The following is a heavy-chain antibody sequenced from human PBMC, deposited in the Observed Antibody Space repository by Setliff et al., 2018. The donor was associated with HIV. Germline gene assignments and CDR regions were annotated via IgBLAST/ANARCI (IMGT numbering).Heavy chain of an antibody. Sequence: ASVKVSCKASGYTFTSYAMHWVRQAPGQRLERMGWINAGNGNTKYSQKFQGRVTITRDTSASTAYMELSSLRSEDTAVYYCARGSSGFRSGSYYNTFIDYWGQGTLVTVSS. V-gene: IGHV1-3*01. CDR1: GYTFTSYA. D-gene: IGHD3-10*01. J-gene: IGHJ4*02. CDR3: ARGSSGFRSGSYYNTFIDY. CDR2: INAGNGNT.